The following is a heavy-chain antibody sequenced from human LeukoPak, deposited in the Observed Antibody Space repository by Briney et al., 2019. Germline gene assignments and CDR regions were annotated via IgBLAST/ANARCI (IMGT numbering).Heavy chain of an antibody. CDR3: AKAINYDILTGSFDY. D-gene: IGHD3-9*01. CDR2: ISGSGGST. V-gene: IGHV3-23*01. CDR1: GFTSSSYA. Sequence: GGSLRLSCAASGFTSSSYAMSWVRQAPGKGLEWVSAISGSGGSTYYADSVKGRFTISRDNAKNTLYLQMNSLRAEDTAVYYCAKAINYDILTGSFDYWGQGTLVTVSS. J-gene: IGHJ4*02.